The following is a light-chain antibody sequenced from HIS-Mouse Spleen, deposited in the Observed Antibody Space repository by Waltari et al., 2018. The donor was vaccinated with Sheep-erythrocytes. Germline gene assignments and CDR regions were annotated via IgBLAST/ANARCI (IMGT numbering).Light chain of an antibody. J-gene: IGLJ1*01. V-gene: IGLV2-11*01. Sequence: QSALTQPRSVSGSPGQSVTISCTGTSSDVGGYNYVSWYQRHPGKAPKLMIYDVRKRPSWVPDPFSGSKSGNTASLTISGLQAEDEADYYCCSYAGSYNHVFATGTKVTVL. CDR2: DVR. CDR3: CSYAGSYNHV. CDR1: SSDVGGYNY.